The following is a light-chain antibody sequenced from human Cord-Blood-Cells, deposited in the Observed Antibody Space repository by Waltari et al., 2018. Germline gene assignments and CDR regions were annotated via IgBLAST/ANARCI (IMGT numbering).Light chain of an antibody. J-gene: IGLJ3*02. CDR3: QAWCSSSAWV. CDR1: KLGDKY. V-gene: IGLV3-1*01. Sequence: SYELTQPPSVSVSPGQTASITCSGAKLGDKYACWYQQKPGQSPVMVIYQDSKRPSGLPQGFSGYTSATTATLTISGTQDIDEDDYYCQAWCSSSAWVFGGGTKLTVL. CDR2: QDS.